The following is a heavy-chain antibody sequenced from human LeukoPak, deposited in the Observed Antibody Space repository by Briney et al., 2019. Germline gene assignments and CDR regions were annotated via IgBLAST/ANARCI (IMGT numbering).Heavy chain of an antibody. J-gene: IGHJ4*02. CDR2: IYYSGST. D-gene: IGHD6-13*01. CDR3: ARVRAAAVPYYFDY. Sequence: SETLSLTCTVSGGSISSYYWSWIRQPPGKGLEWIGYIYYSGSTNYNPSLKSRVTISLDTSKTQFSLKLSSVTAADTAVYYCARVRAAAVPYYFDYWGRGTLVTVSS. CDR1: GGSISSYY. V-gene: IGHV4-59*01.